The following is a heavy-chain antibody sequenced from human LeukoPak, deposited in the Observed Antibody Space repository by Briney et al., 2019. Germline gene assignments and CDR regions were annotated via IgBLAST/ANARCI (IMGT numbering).Heavy chain of an antibody. D-gene: IGHD1-26*01. V-gene: IGHV4-4*02. CDR3: VRDRGEFSYSHDY. J-gene: IGHJ4*02. CDR1: GASISSNW. CDR2: IHHSGSA. Sequence: SGTLSLTCAVSGASISSNWWNWVRQPPGKGLEWIGEIHHSGSANYNPSLKSRVTISLDTSENHFSLRLSSVTAADTAVYYCVRDRGEFSYSHDYWGQGTLVTVSS.